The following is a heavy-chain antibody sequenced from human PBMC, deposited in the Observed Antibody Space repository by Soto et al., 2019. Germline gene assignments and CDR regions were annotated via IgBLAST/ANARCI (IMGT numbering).Heavy chain of an antibody. V-gene: IGHV3-74*01. CDR1: GFTFSNYW. CDR3: ARSRSLWFREF. Sequence: EVQLVESGGDLVQPGGSLRLSCAASGFTFSNYWMHWVRQAPGKGLVWVSRINSDGSATTYADSVKGRFTISRDNAKDTQYRQKTIQSAEDTAVYYCARSRSLWFREFRGQGTLVPASS. D-gene: IGHD3-10*01. J-gene: IGHJ4*02. CDR2: INSDGSAT.